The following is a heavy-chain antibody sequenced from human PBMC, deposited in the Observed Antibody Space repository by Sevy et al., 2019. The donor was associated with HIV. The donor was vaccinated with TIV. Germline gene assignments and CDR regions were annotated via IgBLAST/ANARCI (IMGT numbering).Heavy chain of an antibody. J-gene: IGHJ4*02. CDR1: GFTFSSYA. Sequence: GGSLRLSCAASGFTFSSYAMSWVRQAPGKGLEWVSGISISGAGTYYADSVKGRFTISRDNSKNTLYLQMNSLRAEDTAVYYCANNNSGYYYDYWGQGTLVTVSS. D-gene: IGHD3-22*01. CDR3: ANNNSGYYYDY. V-gene: IGHV3-23*01. CDR2: ISISGAGT.